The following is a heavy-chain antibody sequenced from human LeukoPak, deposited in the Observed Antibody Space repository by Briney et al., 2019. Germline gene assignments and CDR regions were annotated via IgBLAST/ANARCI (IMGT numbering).Heavy chain of an antibody. Sequence: PGGSLRLSCAASGFTFSDYYMSWIRQAPGKGLEWVSYISSSGSTIYYADSVKGRFTVSRDNVKNSLFLQMNSLRVEDTAMYYCARAQPKSIAAAVKLNWFDPWGQGTLVTVSS. CDR1: GFTFSDYY. D-gene: IGHD6-13*01. V-gene: IGHV3-11*04. J-gene: IGHJ5*02. CDR2: ISSSGSTI. CDR3: ARAQPKSIAAAVKLNWFDP.